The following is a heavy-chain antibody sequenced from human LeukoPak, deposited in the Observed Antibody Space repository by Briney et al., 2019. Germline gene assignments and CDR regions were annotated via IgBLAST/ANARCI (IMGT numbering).Heavy chain of an antibody. V-gene: IGHV3-23*01. Sequence: GGSLRLSCAASGFTFSNYAMSWVRQAPGKGLEWVSTISVGGSTSYTASVKGRFTISRDNSKNTLYLQMNSLRAEDTALYYCAKSGGITVVRGVILNVGDAFDIWGQGTMVTVSS. CDR2: ISVGGST. CDR1: GFTFSNYA. J-gene: IGHJ3*02. CDR3: AKSGGITVVRGVILNVGDAFDI. D-gene: IGHD3-10*01.